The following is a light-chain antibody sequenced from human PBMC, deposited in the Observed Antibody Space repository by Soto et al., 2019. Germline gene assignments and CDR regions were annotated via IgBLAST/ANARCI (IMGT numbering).Light chain of an antibody. J-gene: IGKJ2*01. CDR1: QRISNY. Sequence: DIQMTQSPSSLSASVGDRVTITCRTTQRISNYLNWYQQKPGNAPKLLIYAASSLQSGVPSRFSGSGSGTDFTLTIIHLQPEDFATYYCQQSYSTPYTFGQGTKLEIK. V-gene: IGKV1-39*01. CDR3: QQSYSTPYT. CDR2: AAS.